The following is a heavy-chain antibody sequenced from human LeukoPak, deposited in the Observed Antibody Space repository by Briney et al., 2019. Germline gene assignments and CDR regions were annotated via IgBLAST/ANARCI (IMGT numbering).Heavy chain of an antibody. CDR2: ISSSGSTI. V-gene: IGHV3-48*03. D-gene: IGHD3-22*01. CDR3: ARDQRFYDSSGTLL. Sequence: GGSLRLSCAASGFTFDTYEMNWVRQAPGKGLEWVSYISSSGSTIYYADSVKGRFTISRDNAKNSLYLQMNSLRAEDTAVYYCARDQRFYDSSGTLLWGQGTLVTVSS. CDR1: GFTFDTYE. J-gene: IGHJ4*02.